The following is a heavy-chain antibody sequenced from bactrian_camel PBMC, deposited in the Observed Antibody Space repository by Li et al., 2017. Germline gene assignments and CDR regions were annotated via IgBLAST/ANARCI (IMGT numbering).Heavy chain of an antibody. J-gene: IGHJ4*01. CDR1: GYTYNRNC. V-gene: IGHV3S55*01. Sequence: HVQLVESGGGSVQAGGSLRLSCAASGYTYNRNCMAWFRQAPGKEREEVATIRTGVVDSVKGRFAISQDNVQNTLYLQMNSLKAEDTAMYYCASGLRLPTRCRYDYWGQGTQVTVSS. CDR2: IRTG. D-gene: IGHD2*01. CDR3: ASGLRLPTRCRYDY.